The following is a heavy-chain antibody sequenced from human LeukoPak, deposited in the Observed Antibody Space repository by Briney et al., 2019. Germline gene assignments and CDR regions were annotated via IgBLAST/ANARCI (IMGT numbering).Heavy chain of an antibody. D-gene: IGHD3-9*01. Sequence: GGSLRLSCAASGFTFSSCAMSWVRQAPGKGLEWVSRISGSGDSTYYADSVKGRFTISRDNSKNTLYLQMNSLRAEDTAVYYCAKDRLRLTGYFPFDYWGQGTLATVSS. CDR3: AKDRLRLTGYFPFDY. V-gene: IGHV3-23*01. CDR2: ISGSGDST. J-gene: IGHJ4*02. CDR1: GFTFSSCA.